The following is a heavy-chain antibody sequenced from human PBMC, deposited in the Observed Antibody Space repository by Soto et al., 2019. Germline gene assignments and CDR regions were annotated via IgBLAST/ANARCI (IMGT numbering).Heavy chain of an antibody. V-gene: IGHV4-31*03. Sequence: SETLSLTCTVSGGSISSGGYYWSWIRQHPGKGLEWIGYIYYSGSTYYNPSLKSRVTISVDTSKNQFSLKLSSLRSEDTAVYYCARDGSGSYRYYFDYWGQGTLVTVSS. CDR1: GGSISSGGYY. D-gene: IGHD3-10*01. J-gene: IGHJ4*02. CDR2: IYYSGST. CDR3: ARDGSGSYRYYFDY.